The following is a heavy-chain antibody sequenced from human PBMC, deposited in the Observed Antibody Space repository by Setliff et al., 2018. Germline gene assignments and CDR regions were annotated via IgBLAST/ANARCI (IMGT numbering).Heavy chain of an antibody. CDR1: GFTFRKYW. CDR2: ISPDGTIT. D-gene: IGHD7-27*01. V-gene: IGHV3-74*01. J-gene: IGHJ6*03. Sequence: PGGSLRLSCGASGFTFRKYWMYWVRQVPGKGLVWVSRISPDGTITNYADSVKGRSTISRDNAKNTLYLQMNSLRGEDTAVYFCASIDWGENFYNTDVWGKGTTVTVSS. CDR3: ASIDWGENFYNTDV.